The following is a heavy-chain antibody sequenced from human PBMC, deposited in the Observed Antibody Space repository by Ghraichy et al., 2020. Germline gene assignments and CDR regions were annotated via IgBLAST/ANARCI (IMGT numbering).Heavy chain of an antibody. CDR3: ARGYYYYYYMDV. CDR2: IWYDGSNK. J-gene: IGHJ6*03. V-gene: IGHV3-33*01. CDR1: GFTFSSYG. Sequence: GALRLSCAASGFTFSSYGMHWVRQAPGKGLEWVAVIWYDGSNKYYADSVKGRFTISRDNSKNTLYLQMNSLRAEDTAVYYCARGYYYYYYMDVWGKGTTVTVSS.